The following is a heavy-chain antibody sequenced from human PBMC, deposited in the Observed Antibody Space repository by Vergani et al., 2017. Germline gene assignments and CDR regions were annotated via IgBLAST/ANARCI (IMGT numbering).Heavy chain of an antibody. V-gene: IGHV3-7*01. CDR1: GFTFSSYW. J-gene: IGHJ6*02. Sequence: EVQLVESGGGLVQPGGSLRLSCAASGFTFSSYWMSWVRQAPGKGLEWVANIKQDGSERYYVDSVKGRFTISRDNAKNSLYLQMNSLRAEDTAVYYCAVGYSSSWPHCYYYGMDVWGQGTTVTVSS. D-gene: IGHD6-13*01. CDR3: AVGYSSSWPHCYYYGMDV. CDR2: IKQDGSER.